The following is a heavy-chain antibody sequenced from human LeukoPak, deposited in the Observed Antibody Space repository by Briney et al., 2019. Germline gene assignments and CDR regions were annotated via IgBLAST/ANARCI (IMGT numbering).Heavy chain of an antibody. CDR2: ISGDGGST. CDR1: GFTFDDYA. J-gene: IGHJ4*02. CDR3: AKGSGSIFDY. Sequence: GGSLRLSCAASGFTFDDYAMHWVRQAPGKGLEWVSLISGDGGSTYYADSVKGRFTISRDNSKNSLYLQMNSLRTEDTALYYRAKGSGSIFDYWGQGTLVTVSS. V-gene: IGHV3-43*02.